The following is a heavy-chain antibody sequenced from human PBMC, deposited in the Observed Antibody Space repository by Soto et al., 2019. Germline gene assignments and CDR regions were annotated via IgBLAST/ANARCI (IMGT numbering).Heavy chain of an antibody. V-gene: IGHV3-21*01. D-gene: IGHD6-6*01. CDR3: ARDPLLEYSSSSDAFDI. J-gene: IGHJ3*02. CDR1: GFTFSSYS. CDR2: ISSSSSYI. Sequence: GGSLRLSCAASGFTFSSYSMNWVRQAPGKGLEWVSSISSSSSYIYYADSVKGRFTISRDNAKNSRYLQMNSLRAEDTAVYYCARDPLLEYSSSSDAFDIWGQGTMVTVSS.